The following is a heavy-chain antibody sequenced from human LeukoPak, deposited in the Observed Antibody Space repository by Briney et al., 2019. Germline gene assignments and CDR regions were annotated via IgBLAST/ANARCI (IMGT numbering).Heavy chain of an antibody. V-gene: IGHV3-23*01. J-gene: IGHJ6*03. CDR2: ISGNAGST. CDR3: AKDLYSGWNTNYYYYYMDV. Sequence: GGSLRLSCAASGFTLGSYAMSWVRQAPGKGLEWVSAISGNAGSTYYGDSVQGRFSISRDNSENTLYLQMNSLSAADTAVYYCAKDLYSGWNTNYYYYYMDVWGKGTTVTVSS. D-gene: IGHD6-19*01. CDR1: GFTLGSYA.